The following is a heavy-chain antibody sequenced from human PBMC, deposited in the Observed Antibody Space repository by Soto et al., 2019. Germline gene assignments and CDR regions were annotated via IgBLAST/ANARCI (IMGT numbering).Heavy chain of an antibody. CDR3: ARVFYSVAGTGGLDY. V-gene: IGHV3-48*02. CDR1: GFTFSSYS. J-gene: IGHJ4*02. D-gene: IGHD6-19*01. Sequence: EVQLVESGGGLVQPGGSLRLSCAASGFTFSSYSMNWVRQAPGKGLEWVSYISSSSSTIYYADSVKGLFTIARDNAKNSLYLQMNSLRDEDTAVYYCARVFYSVAGTGGLDYWGQGTLVTVSS. CDR2: ISSSSSTI.